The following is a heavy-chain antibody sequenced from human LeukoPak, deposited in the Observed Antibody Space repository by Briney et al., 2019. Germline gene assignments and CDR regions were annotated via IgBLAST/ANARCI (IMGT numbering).Heavy chain of an antibody. V-gene: IGHV1-8*01. CDR1: GYTFTSYD. Sequence: ASVKVSCKASGYTFTSYDINWVRQATGQGLEWMGWMNPNSGNTGYAQKFQGRVTITRNTSISTAYMELSSLRSEDTAVYYCARGPRITMVRGVIIKDWFDPWGQGTLVTVSS. J-gene: IGHJ5*02. CDR2: MNPNSGNT. D-gene: IGHD3-10*01. CDR3: ARGPRITMVRGVIIKDWFDP.